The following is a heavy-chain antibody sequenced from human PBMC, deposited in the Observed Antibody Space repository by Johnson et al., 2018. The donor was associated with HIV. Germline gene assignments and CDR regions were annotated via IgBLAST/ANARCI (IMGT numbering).Heavy chain of an antibody. V-gene: IGHV3-66*02. Sequence: MQLVESGGGLVQPGGSLRLSCAASGFTVSSNYMSWVRQAPGKGLEWVSVIYSGGSTYYADSVKGRFTISRDNSKNTLYLQMNSLRAEDTAVYYCARDRGYSSSSANAFDIWGQWTMVIVSS. J-gene: IGHJ3*02. D-gene: IGHD6-6*01. CDR2: IYSGGST. CDR3: ARDRGYSSSSANAFDI. CDR1: GFTVSSNY.